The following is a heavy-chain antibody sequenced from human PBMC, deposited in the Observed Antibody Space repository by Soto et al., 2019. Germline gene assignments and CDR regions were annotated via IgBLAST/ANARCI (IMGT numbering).Heavy chain of an antibody. CDR3: ARAGGYCSSTSCYMNWFDP. Sequence: QVQLVQSGAEVKKPGASVKVSCKASGYTFTSYGISWVRQAPGQGLEWMGWISAYNGNTNYAQKLRGRVTMTTDTSTSTAYMELRSVRSDDTAVYYCARAGGYCSSTSCYMNWFDPWGQGTLVTVSS. CDR1: GYTFTSYG. J-gene: IGHJ5*02. CDR2: ISAYNGNT. V-gene: IGHV1-18*04. D-gene: IGHD2-2*02.